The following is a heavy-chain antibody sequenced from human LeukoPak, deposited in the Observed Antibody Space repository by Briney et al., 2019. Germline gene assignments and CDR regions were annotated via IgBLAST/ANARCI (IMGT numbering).Heavy chain of an antibody. D-gene: IGHD2-21*02. CDR2: INPSGGST. Sequence: ASVKVSCKASGYTFTIYYIHWVRQAPGQGLEWMGLINPSGGSTNYAQKFQGRVTMTRDTSTSTVYMELSSLRAEDTAVYYCARVRGVVVTAISWFDPWGQGTLVTVSS. V-gene: IGHV1-46*01. CDR1: GYTFTIYY. J-gene: IGHJ5*02. CDR3: ARVRGVVVTAISWFDP.